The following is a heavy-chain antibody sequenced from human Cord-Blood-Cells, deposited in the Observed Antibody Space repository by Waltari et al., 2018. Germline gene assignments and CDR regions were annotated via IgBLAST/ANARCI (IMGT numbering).Heavy chain of an antibody. CDR1: GGSFSGYY. CDR3: ARVYGSGKTFDY. CDR2: INHSGST. Sequence: QVQLQQWGAGLLKPSETLSITCAVYGGSFSGYYWSWIRQPPGKGLEWIGEINHSGSTNYNPSLKSRVTISVDTSKNQFSLKLSSVTAADTAVYYCARVYGSGKTFDYWGQGTLVTVSS. V-gene: IGHV4-34*01. J-gene: IGHJ4*02. D-gene: IGHD3-10*01.